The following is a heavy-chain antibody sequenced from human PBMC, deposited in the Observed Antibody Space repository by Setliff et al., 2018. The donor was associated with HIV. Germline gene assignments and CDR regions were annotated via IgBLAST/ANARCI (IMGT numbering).Heavy chain of an antibody. CDR3: AFGTTGTTGGDY. J-gene: IGHJ4*02. V-gene: IGHV3-7*01. D-gene: IGHD1-1*01. CDR1: GFTFSRYW. Sequence: QPGGSLRLSCAAYGFTFSRYWMSWVRQAPGKGLEWVANINPDGSGRYYVHSVRDRFTISRDNAKNSLHLQMNSPRAEDTAVYYCAFGTTGTTGGDYWGQGTLVTVSS. CDR2: INPDGSGR.